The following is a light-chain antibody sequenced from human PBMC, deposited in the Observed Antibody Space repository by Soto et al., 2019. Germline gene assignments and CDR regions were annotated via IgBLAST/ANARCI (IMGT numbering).Light chain of an antibody. CDR2: DTF. CDR3: LQDQASPWT. V-gene: IGKV1-17*01. CDR1: QGIRYN. Sequence: DIQMTQSPSSLSASVGARVTITCRASQGIRYNLGWYQQRPGKAPERLIYDTFTLASGVPSRFSGSGAGTEFTLTIASLQPEDVATYCCLQDQASPWTFGQGTKVELK. J-gene: IGKJ1*01.